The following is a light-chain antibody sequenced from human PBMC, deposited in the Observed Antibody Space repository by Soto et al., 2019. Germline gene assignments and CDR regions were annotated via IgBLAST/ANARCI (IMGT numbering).Light chain of an antibody. CDR3: QQYNNGWT. V-gene: IGKV1-5*01. J-gene: IGKJ1*01. CDR2: DAS. Sequence: DIQVTQSPSTLSASVGDRVTITCRASESIKGWLAWYQQKPGKAPKLLIYDASSLKGGVPSRFSGSGSGTEFTLTISSLQPDDFATYYCQQYNNGWTFGQGTKVEI. CDR1: ESIKGW.